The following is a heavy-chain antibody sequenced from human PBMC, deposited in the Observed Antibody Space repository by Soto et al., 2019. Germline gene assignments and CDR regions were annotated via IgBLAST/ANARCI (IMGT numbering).Heavy chain of an antibody. CDR1: GFTFSSYG. Sequence: SGFTFSSYGMHWVRQAPGKGLEWVAVISYDGSNKYYADSVKGRFTISRDNAKNSLYLQMNSLRAEDTAVYYCARMGSQRYYYYGMDVWGQGTTVTVSS. V-gene: IGHV3-33*05. CDR3: ARMGSQRYYYYGMDV. D-gene: IGHD6-25*01. J-gene: IGHJ6*02. CDR2: ISYDGSNK.